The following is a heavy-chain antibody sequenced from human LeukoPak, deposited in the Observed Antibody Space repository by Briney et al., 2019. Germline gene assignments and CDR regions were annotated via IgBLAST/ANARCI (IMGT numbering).Heavy chain of an antibody. D-gene: IGHD7-27*01. CDR2: IGQDGTET. CDR3: ARVGVNGGLRHYMDV. Sequence: PGGSLRLSCAAPGFTFSSYWMCWVRQVPGKGLEWLANIGQDGTETHYVDSVKGRFTISRDNAKNSLHLQMNSLKAEDTAVYSCARVGVNGGLRHYMDVWGKGTTVTVSS. CDR1: GFTFSSYW. V-gene: IGHV3-7*01. J-gene: IGHJ6*03.